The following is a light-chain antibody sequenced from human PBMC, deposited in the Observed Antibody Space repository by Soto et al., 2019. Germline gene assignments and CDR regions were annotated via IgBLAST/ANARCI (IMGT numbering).Light chain of an antibody. Sequence: QSALTQPASVSGSPGQSITISCTGTSSDVGSYNLVSWYQRHPGKAPKLMIYVVSKRPSGVSNRFSGSKSGNTASLTISGLQAEDEADYYCCSYAGSSTYVFGTGDQGHRP. J-gene: IGLJ1*01. CDR1: SSDVGSYNL. CDR2: VVS. CDR3: CSYAGSSTYV. V-gene: IGLV2-23*02.